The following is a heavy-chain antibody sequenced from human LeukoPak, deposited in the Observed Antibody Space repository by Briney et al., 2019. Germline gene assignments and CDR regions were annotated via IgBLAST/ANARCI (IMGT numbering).Heavy chain of an antibody. CDR2: INHSGST. CDR3: ATVPAARDYYYYGMDV. J-gene: IGHJ6*02. Sequence: SETLSLTCAVYGGSFSGYYWSWIRQPPGKGLEWIGAINHSGSTNYNPSLKSRVTISVDTSKNQFSLKLSSVTAADTAVYYCATVPAARDYYYYGMDVWGQGTTVTVSS. CDR1: GGSFSGYY. D-gene: IGHD6-6*01. V-gene: IGHV4-34*01.